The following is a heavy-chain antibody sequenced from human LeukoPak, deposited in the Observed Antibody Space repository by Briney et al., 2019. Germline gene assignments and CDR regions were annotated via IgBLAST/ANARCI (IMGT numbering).Heavy chain of an antibody. D-gene: IGHD3-9*01. CDR2: INHSGST. V-gene: IGHV4-34*01. CDR3: ARGSPRLLRDILTYYGMDV. J-gene: IGHJ6*02. Sequence: SETLSLTCAVYGGSFSGYYWSWIRQPPGKGLEWIGEINHSGSTNYNPSLKSRVTISVDTSKNQFSLKLSSVTAADTAVYYCARGSPRLLRDILTYYGMDVWGQGTTVTVSS. CDR1: GGSFSGYY.